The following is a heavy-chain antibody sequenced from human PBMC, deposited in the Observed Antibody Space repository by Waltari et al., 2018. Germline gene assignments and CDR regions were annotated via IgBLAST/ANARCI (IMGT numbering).Heavy chain of an antibody. V-gene: IGHV3-74*01. CDR3: ARGRSSSLDY. J-gene: IGHJ4*02. Sequence: EVQLVESGGGLVQPGGSLRLSCAASGFTFSNFWMHWGRQAPGKGLVWVSRIDSDGSSKDYADAVKGRFTISRDNAKNTLYVQMDSRRAEDTAVYYCARGRSSSLDYWGQGTLVTVSS. CDR1: GFTFSNFW. D-gene: IGHD6-6*01. CDR2: IDSDGSSK.